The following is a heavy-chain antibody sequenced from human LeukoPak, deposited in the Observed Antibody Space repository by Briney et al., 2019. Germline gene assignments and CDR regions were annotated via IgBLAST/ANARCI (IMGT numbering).Heavy chain of an antibody. V-gene: IGHV3-30-3*01. D-gene: IGHD6-6*01. CDR2: ISYDGSNK. CDR3: ARDVKQLAYYYYYYMDV. J-gene: IGHJ6*03. Sequence: GGSLRLSCAASGFTVSSNYMSWVRQAPGKGLEWVAVISYDGSNKYYADSVKGRFTISRDNSKNTLYLQMNSLRAEDTAVYYCARDVKQLAYYYYYYMDVWGKGTTVTVSS. CDR1: GFTVSSNY.